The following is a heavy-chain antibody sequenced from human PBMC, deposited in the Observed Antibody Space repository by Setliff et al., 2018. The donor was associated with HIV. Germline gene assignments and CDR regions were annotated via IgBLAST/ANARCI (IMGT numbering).Heavy chain of an antibody. V-gene: IGHV1-46*01. J-gene: IGHJ3*02. CDR3: ASKGGSGNYPDSDAFDI. CDR2: INPSGDIT. CDR1: GNTFSSHY. Sequence: GASVKVSCKASGNTFSSHYMHWVRQAPGKGLEWMGLINPSGDITSYAEKFQGRVTMTRDTSTSTVYMELRSLRSEDTAIYYRASKGGSGNYPDSDAFDIWGQGTLVTVSS. D-gene: IGHD3-10*01.